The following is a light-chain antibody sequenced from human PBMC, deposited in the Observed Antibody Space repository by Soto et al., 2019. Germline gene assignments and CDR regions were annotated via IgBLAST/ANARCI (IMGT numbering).Light chain of an antibody. V-gene: IGLV1-44*01. J-gene: IGLJ1*01. CDR1: SSNIGSNT. Sequence: QSVLTQPPSASGTPGQRVTISCSGSSSNIGSNTVNWYQQLPGTAPKLLIYSYNQRPSGVPDRFSGSKSVTSASLAISGLQSEDEVDYYCAAWDDSLNGYVFGTGTNVTVL. CDR2: SYN. CDR3: AAWDDSLNGYV.